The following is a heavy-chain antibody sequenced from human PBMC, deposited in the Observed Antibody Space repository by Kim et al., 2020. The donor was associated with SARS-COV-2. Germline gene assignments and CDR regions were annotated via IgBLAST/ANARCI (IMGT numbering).Heavy chain of an antibody. V-gene: IGHV3-9*01. Sequence: GGSLRLSCAASGFTFGDCAMHWVRQAPGKGLEWVSGISWNSGTICYADSVKGRFTISRDNAKHSLYLQMNSLRAEDTAFYYCAKDMDYYYGMDVWGQGAT. CDR2: ISWNSGTI. CDR3: AKDMDYYYGMDV. J-gene: IGHJ6*02. CDR1: GFTFGDCA.